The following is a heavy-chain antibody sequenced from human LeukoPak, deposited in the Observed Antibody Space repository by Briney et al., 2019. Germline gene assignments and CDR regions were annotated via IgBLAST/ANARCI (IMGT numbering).Heavy chain of an antibody. CDR2: ISGSGGST. D-gene: IGHD1-26*01. Sequence: PGGSLRLSCAASGFTFSNYWMIWVRQAPGKGLEWVSGISGSGGSTFYADSVKGRFTISRDNSKNTLHLQMNSLRAEDTAVYYCAKDYRWEGSPGVGFDPWGQGTLVTVSS. J-gene: IGHJ5*02. CDR1: GFTFSNYW. CDR3: AKDYRWEGSPGVGFDP. V-gene: IGHV3-23*01.